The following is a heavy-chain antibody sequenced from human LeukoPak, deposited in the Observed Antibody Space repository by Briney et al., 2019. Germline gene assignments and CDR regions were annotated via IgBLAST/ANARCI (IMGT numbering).Heavy chain of an antibody. D-gene: IGHD6-19*01. CDR1: GFTFSTYS. V-gene: IGHV3-21*01. Sequence: GVSLRLSCAASGFTFSTYSMTWVRQAPGMGLEWVSSISGNSVFIYYADSVTGRFTMSRDNAKNSLYLQMSSLRAEDTAVYYCVRGHTSGWSNFDSWGLGTLVTVSS. CDR3: VRGHTSGWSNFDS. CDR2: ISGNSVFI. J-gene: IGHJ4*02.